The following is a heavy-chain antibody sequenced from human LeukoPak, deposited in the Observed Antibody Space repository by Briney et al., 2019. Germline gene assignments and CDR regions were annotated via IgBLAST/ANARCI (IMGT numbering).Heavy chain of an antibody. CDR2: INSDGGST. V-gene: IGHV3-74*01. J-gene: IGHJ5*01. Sequence: GGSLRLSCAASGFTFSTYWMHWVRQAPGKGLVWVSCINSDGGSTSYADSVKGRFTISRDNAKNTLYLQMNSLRAEDTAVYYCARGKVGSSWYWFDYWGQGTLVTVSS. D-gene: IGHD6-13*01. CDR3: ARGKVGSSWYWFDY. CDR1: GFTFSTYW.